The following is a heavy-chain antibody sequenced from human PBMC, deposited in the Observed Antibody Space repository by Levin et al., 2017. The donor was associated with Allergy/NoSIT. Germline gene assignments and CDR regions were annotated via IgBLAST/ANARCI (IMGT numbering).Heavy chain of an antibody. D-gene: IGHD4-11*01. V-gene: IGHV3-7*03. CDR3: ARDTTVGGEA. CDR1: GFTFSDHW. CDR2: INQDGTQK. Sequence: PGESLKISCAASGFTFSDHWMTWVRQSPGKGLEWVANINQDGTQKHHADSVKGRFTISRDNAENSLFLQMNYLGTDDTAVYFCARDTTVGGEAWGQGTLVTVSS. J-gene: IGHJ5*02.